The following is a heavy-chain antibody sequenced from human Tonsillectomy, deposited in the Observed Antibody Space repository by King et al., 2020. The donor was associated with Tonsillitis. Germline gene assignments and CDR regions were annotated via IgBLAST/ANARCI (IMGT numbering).Heavy chain of an antibody. V-gene: IGHV1-2*02. J-gene: IGHJ4*02. D-gene: IGHD5-18*01. Sequence: QVQLVQSGAEVKKPGASVKVSCKASGYTFTGYYMHWVRQAPGQGLEWMGWINPNSGGTNYAQKFQGRVTMTREPSISTAYMELSRLRSDDTAVYYCARGDAMVTSGGPSLDYWGQGTLVTVSS. CDR2: INPNSGGT. CDR3: ARGDAMVTSGGPSLDY. CDR1: GYTFTGYY.